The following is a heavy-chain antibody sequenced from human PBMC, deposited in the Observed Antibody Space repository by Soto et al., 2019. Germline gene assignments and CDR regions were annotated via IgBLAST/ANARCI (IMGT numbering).Heavy chain of an antibody. CDR1: GGSFSDYY. CDR3: ARHYYGSGSYYGYYYYYGMDV. CDR2: INHSGST. V-gene: IGHV4-34*01. Sequence: PSETLSLTCAVYGGSFSDYYWSWIRQPPGKGLEWIGEINHSGSTNYNPSLKSRVTISVDTSKNQFSLKLSSVTAADTAVYYCARHYYGSGSYYGYYYYYGMDVWGQGTTVTVS. J-gene: IGHJ6*02. D-gene: IGHD3-10*01.